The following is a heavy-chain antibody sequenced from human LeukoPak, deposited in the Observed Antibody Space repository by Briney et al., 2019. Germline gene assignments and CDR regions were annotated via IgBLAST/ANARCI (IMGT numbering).Heavy chain of an antibody. Sequence: PGGSLRLSCAASGFTFSSYAMSWVRQAPGKGLEWVSAISGSGGSTYYADSVKGRFTISRDNSKNTLYLQMNSLRAEDTAVYYCARGLLGELRLYYYYYYYMDVWGKGTTVTVSS. J-gene: IGHJ6*03. D-gene: IGHD3-16*01. CDR2: ISGSGGST. CDR1: GFTFSSYA. V-gene: IGHV3-23*01. CDR3: ARGLLGELRLYYYYYYYMDV.